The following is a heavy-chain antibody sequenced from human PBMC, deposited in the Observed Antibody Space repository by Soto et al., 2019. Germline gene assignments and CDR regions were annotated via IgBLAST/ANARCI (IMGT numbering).Heavy chain of an antibody. CDR3: AREDPGLNWFDP. D-gene: IGHD3-16*01. J-gene: IGHJ5*02. Sequence: PSETLSLTCTVSGGSISSGDYYWSWIRQPPGKGLEWIGYIYYSGSTYYNPSLKSRVTISVDTSKNQFSLKLSSVTAADTAVYYRAREDPGLNWFDPWGQGTLVTVSS. CDR2: IYYSGST. CDR1: GGSISSGDYY. V-gene: IGHV4-30-4*01.